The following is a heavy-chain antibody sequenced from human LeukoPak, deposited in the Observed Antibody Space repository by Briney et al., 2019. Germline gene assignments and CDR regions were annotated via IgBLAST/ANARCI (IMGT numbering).Heavy chain of an antibody. CDR3: AKGAPTYYYDSSGYYAAFDI. V-gene: IGHV3-33*06. CDR2: LWYDGSNK. D-gene: IGHD3-22*01. CDR1: GFTLSIDG. Sequence: WGSRRLSCAAPGFTLSIDGMHWVHQAPGNGLECVSVLWYDGSNKYYADSVTGRVTISRDNSKDTLYLQMTSPRAEDTAVYYCAKGAPTYYYDSSGYYAAFDIWGQGTMVTASS. J-gene: IGHJ3*02.